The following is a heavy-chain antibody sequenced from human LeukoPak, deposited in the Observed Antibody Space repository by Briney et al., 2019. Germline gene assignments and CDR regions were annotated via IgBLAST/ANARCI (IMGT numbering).Heavy chain of an antibody. Sequence: PGGSLRLSCAAPGFTFSSYGMHWVRQAPGKGREWVAVISYDGSNKYYADSVKGRFTISRDNSKNTLYLQMNSLRAEDTAVYYCAKAGIAILDYWGQGTLVTVSS. V-gene: IGHV3-30*18. CDR1: GFTFSSYG. CDR2: ISYDGSNK. J-gene: IGHJ4*02. D-gene: IGHD6-13*01. CDR3: AKAGIAILDY.